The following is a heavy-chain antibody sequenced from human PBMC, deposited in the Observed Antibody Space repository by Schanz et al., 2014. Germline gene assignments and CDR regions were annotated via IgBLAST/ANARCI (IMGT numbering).Heavy chain of an antibody. D-gene: IGHD4-17*01. CDR1: GFIFSSYG. J-gene: IGHJ4*02. CDR3: ARPRFDYGEVDY. V-gene: IGHV3-33*01. CDR2: IWNNGVTK. Sequence: ADLVESGGGVVQPGRSLRLSCAASGFIFSSYGLHWVRQAPGKGLEWVAVIWNNGVTKYYADSVRGRFTISRDRFQNTLYLRMSSLRAEDTAVYYCARPRFDYGEVDYWGQGTLVTVSS.